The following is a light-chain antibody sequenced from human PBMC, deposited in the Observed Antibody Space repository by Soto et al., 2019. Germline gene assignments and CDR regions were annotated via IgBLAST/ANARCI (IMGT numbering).Light chain of an antibody. V-gene: IGKV1-39*01. CDR2: AAT. CDR3: QQSYSTPPIT. Sequence: IQMTQSPSSLSASVGDRVTITCRASQSIINYLNWYQQKPGKAPKLLIYAATSLQSGVPSRFSGSGSGTGFTLTISSLQPEDFATYYCQQSYSTPPITFGQGTRLEIK. CDR1: QSIINY. J-gene: IGKJ5*01.